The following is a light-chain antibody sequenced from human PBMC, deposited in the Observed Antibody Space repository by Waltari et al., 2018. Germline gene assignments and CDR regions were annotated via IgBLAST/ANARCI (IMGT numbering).Light chain of an antibody. J-gene: IGKJ2*01. Sequence: DIQMTQSPSSLSASVGDRVTITCRPSQSISSYLNWYQQKPGKAPKLLIYAASSLHGGVPSRFSGSGSGTDFTLTISSLQPEDFATYYCQQSYSTPYTFGHGTKLEIK. V-gene: IGKV1-39*01. CDR3: QQSYSTPYT. CDR1: QSISSY. CDR2: AAS.